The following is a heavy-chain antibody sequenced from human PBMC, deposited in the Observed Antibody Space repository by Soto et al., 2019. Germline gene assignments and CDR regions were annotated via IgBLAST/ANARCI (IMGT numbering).Heavy chain of an antibody. CDR3: ARDRITIFGVVPFDY. Sequence: PSETLSLTCTVSGGSISSGGYYWSWIRQHPGNGLEWIGYIYYSGSTYYNPSLKSRVTISVDTSKNQFSLKLSSVTAADTAVYYCARDRITIFGVVPFDYWGQGTLVTVSS. J-gene: IGHJ4*02. D-gene: IGHD3-3*01. V-gene: IGHV4-31*03. CDR1: GGSISSGGYY. CDR2: IYYSGST.